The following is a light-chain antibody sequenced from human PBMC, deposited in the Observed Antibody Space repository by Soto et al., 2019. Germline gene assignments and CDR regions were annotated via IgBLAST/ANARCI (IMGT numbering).Light chain of an antibody. CDR1: QSISSY. V-gene: IGKV3-11*01. Sequence: DILLTQSPSTLSSSPGERATISCRASQSISSYLAWYQQKPGQAPKLLIYEASNWAGGVPARFSGSGSGTDFTLTISSLQPEDFAVYYCQQYSSYSLTFGQGTKVEIK. CDR2: EAS. CDR3: QQYSSYSLT. J-gene: IGKJ4*02.